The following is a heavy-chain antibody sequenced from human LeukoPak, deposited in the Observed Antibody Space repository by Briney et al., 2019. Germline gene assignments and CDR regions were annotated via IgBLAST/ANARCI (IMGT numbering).Heavy chain of an antibody. CDR3: AREFHMRYFAFVDY. D-gene: IGHD3-9*01. CDR1: GGSISSSSYY. V-gene: IGHV4-39*07. CDR2: IYYSGST. J-gene: IGHJ4*02. Sequence: SETLSLTCTVSGGSISSSSYYWGWIRQPPGKGLEWIGSIYYSGSTYYNPSLKSRVTISVDTSKNQFSLKLSSVTAADTAVYYCAREFHMRYFAFVDYWGQGTLVTVSS.